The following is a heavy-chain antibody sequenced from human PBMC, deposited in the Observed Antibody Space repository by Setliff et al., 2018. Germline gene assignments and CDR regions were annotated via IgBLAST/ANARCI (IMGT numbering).Heavy chain of an antibody. J-gene: IGHJ6*03. D-gene: IGHD5-12*01. CDR3: ARASGYGTTVYRGYYYMDV. V-gene: IGHV7-4-1*02. Sequence: ASVKVSCKASGYTLNNYAMNWVRQAPGQGFEWMGWINTKTGNPTYAHDFTGRLVFSLDTSVTTAYLQISSLKAEDTAVYYCARASGYGTTVYRGYYYMDVWGKGTTVTVSS. CDR2: INTKTGNP. CDR1: GYTLNNYA.